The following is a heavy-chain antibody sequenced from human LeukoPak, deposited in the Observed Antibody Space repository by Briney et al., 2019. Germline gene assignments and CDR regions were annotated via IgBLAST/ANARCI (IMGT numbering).Heavy chain of an antibody. V-gene: IGHV3-7*01. CDR2: IRPDGSEK. CDR3: ARDEGVWSGSDH. J-gene: IGHJ4*02. CDR1: GFSFSDYW. D-gene: IGHD3-3*01. Sequence: GGSLRLSCVASGFSFSDYWISWLRQAPGKGLEWVANIRPDGSEKQYVDSVKGRFTISRDNTKNSLYLQMSSLRAEDTAVYYCARDEGVWSGSDHWGPGTLVTVSS.